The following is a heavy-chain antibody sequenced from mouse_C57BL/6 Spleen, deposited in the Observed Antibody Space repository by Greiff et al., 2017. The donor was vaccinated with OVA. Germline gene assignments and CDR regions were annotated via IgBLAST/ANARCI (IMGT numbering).Heavy chain of an antibody. V-gene: IGHV5-4*01. CDR2: ISDGGSYT. CDR1: GFTFSSYA. J-gene: IGHJ2*01. Sequence: VQLKESGGGLVKPGGSLKLSCAASGFTFSSYAMSWVRQTPEKRLEWVATISDGGSYTYYPDNVKGRFTISRDNAKNNLYLQMSHLKSEDTAMYYCARDYYYGSSYVYYFDYWGQGTTLTVSS. CDR3: ARDYYYGSSYVYYFDY. D-gene: IGHD1-1*01.